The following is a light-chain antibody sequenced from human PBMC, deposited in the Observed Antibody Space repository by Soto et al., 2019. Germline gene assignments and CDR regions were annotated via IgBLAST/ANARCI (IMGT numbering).Light chain of an antibody. J-gene: IGKJ3*01. CDR3: QQYNNWPFT. V-gene: IGKV3-15*01. CDR1: QSVSSN. CDR2: GAS. Sequence: EIVMTQSPATLSVSPGERATLSCRASQSVSSNLAWYQQKPGQAPRLLIYGASTRATGIPASFSGSGTGTEFTLTFSSLQSEDFAVYYCQQYNNWPFTFGPGTTVDIK.